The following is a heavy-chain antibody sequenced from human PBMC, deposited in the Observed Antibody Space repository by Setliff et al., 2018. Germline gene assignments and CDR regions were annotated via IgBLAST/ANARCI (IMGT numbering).Heavy chain of an antibody. CDR1: GLTVSNDF. CDR3: ARDLTSSWYAGSAY. V-gene: IGHV3-48*01. D-gene: IGHD6-13*01. Sequence: GGSLRLSCVVSGLTVSNDFMGWVRQAPGKGLEWVSYISSSSSTIYYADSVKGRFTISRDNAKNSLYLQMNSLRAEDTAVYYCARDLTSSWYAGSAYWGQGTLVTVSS. CDR2: ISSSSSTI. J-gene: IGHJ4*02.